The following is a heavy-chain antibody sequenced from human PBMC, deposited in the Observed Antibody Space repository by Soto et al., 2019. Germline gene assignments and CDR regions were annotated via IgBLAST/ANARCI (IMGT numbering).Heavy chain of an antibody. D-gene: IGHD6-19*01. V-gene: IGHV4-4*02. CDR2: IYHSGST. CDR3: ARVFYSSGRGWFDP. Sequence: QVQLQESGPGLVKPSGTLSLTCAVSGGSLSSSNWWSWVRQPPGKGLEWIGEIYHSGSTNYNPSLKSRVTISVDKTKNQFALKVSSVTAADTAIYYCARVFYSSGRGWFDPWGQGTLVTVSS. CDR1: GGSLSSSNW. J-gene: IGHJ5*02.